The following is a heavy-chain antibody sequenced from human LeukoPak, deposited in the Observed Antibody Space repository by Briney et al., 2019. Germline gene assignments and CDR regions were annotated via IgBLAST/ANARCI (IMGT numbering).Heavy chain of an antibody. V-gene: IGHV3-30*04. CDR3: ARDRSALDY. Sequence: GGSLRLSCAASGFTFSSYAMHWVRQAPGKGLEWVAVISYDGSNKYYADSVKGRFSISRDNSKNTLYLQMNSLRAEDTAVYYCARDRSALDYWGQGTLVTVSS. CDR1: GFTFSSYA. D-gene: IGHD3-16*02. CDR2: ISYDGSNK. J-gene: IGHJ4*02.